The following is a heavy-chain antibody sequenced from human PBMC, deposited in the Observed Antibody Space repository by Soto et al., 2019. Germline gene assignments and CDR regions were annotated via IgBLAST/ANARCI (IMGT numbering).Heavy chain of an antibody. CDR3: ARDYVRSRGSFDY. D-gene: IGHD3-16*01. CDR1: GYTFTSYA. V-gene: IGHV1-3*01. Sequence: ASVKVSCKASGYTFTSYAMHWVRQAPGQRLEWMGWINAGNGNTKYSQKFQGRVTITRDTSASTAYMELSSLRSEDTAVYYCARDYVRSRGSFDYWGQGTLVTVSS. CDR2: INAGNGNT. J-gene: IGHJ4*02.